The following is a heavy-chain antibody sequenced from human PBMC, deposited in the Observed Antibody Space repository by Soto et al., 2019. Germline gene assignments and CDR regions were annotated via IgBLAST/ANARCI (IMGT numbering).Heavy chain of an antibody. CDR1: GYTFTSYG. V-gene: IGHV1-18*01. J-gene: IGHJ2*01. D-gene: IGHD3-10*01. Sequence: GASVKVSCKASGYTFTSYGISWVRQAPGQGLEWMGWISAYNGNTNYAQKLQGRVTMTTDTSTSTAYMELRSLRSDDTAVYYCAREASYYGAAPWFFDLWGRGTPITVSS. CDR2: ISAYNGNT. CDR3: AREASYYGAAPWFFDL.